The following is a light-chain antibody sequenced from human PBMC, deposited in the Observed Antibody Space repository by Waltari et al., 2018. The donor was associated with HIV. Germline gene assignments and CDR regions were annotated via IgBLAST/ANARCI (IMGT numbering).Light chain of an antibody. V-gene: IGKV1-33*01. Sequence: DIQMSQSPSSMSASVRDKFTITCQTSQDIRHYFNWYQQKQGKAPNLLLYDASKLHTGVPSRCSGSGSGTHLTFTITSLQPEDIGTYHCQQFADLPLTFGGGTQVEI. CDR3: QQFADLPLT. CDR2: DAS. J-gene: IGKJ4*01. CDR1: QDIRHY.